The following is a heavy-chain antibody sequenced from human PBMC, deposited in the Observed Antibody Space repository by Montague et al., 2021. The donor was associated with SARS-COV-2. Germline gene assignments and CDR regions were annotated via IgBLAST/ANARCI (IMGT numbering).Heavy chain of an antibody. D-gene: IGHD6-19*01. Sequence: SETLSLTCTVSGGSISSGDYYWSWIRQPPGKGLEWIGYIYYSGSTNYNPSLKSRVTISVDTSKNQFSLKLSSVTAADTAVYYCAGTSTYSSGWGINYYYYGMDVWGQGTTGTVSS. CDR2: IYYSGST. J-gene: IGHJ6*02. CDR1: GGSISSGDYY. CDR3: AGTSTYSSGWGINYYYYGMDV. V-gene: IGHV4-61*08.